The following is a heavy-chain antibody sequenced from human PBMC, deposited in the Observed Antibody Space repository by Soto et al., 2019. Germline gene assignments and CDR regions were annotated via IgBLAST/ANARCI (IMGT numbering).Heavy chain of an antibody. D-gene: IGHD2-2*01. CDR1: GFTFSSYS. Sequence: GGSLRLSCAASGFTFSSYSMNWVRQAPGKGLEWVSSISSSSSYIYYADSVKGRFTISRDNAKNSLYQQMNSLRAEDTAVYYCARDRLPAAIDHSYGMDVWGQGTTVTVSS. CDR3: ARDRLPAAIDHSYGMDV. V-gene: IGHV3-21*01. J-gene: IGHJ6*02. CDR2: ISSSSSYI.